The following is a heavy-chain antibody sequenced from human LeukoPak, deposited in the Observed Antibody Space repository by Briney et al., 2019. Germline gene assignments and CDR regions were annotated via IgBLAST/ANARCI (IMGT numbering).Heavy chain of an antibody. CDR2: IYYSGST. J-gene: IGHJ4*02. D-gene: IGHD6-6*01. CDR1: GGSISSYY. Sequence: SETLSLTCTVSGGSISSYYWSWIRQPPGKGLEWIGYIYYSGSTNYNPSLKSRVTISVDTSKNQFSLKLSSVTAADTAVYYCARDSASIAGFDYWGQGTLVTVSS. CDR3: ARDSASIAGFDY. V-gene: IGHV4-59*01.